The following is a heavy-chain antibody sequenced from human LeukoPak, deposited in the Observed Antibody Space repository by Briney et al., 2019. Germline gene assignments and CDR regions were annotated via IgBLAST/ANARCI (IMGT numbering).Heavy chain of an antibody. CDR2: IFYSGGT. D-gene: IGHD2-21*02. V-gene: IGHV4-59*01. J-gene: IGHJ4*02. CDR3: AKVGENCGGDCWGY. Sequence: PSETLSLTCTVSGDSINNYYWSWIRQPPGKGLEWIGYIFYSGGTNYNPSLESRVTISVDTSKNQFSLRLSSVNAADTAVYYCAKVGENCGGDCWGYWGQGTLVTVSS. CDR1: GDSINNYY.